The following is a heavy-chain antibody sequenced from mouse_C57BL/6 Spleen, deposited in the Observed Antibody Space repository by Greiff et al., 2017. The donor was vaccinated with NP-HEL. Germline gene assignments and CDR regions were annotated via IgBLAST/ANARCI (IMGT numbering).Heavy chain of an antibody. CDR1: GFTFSDYG. CDR2: ISSGSSTI. Sequence: DVKLVESGGGLVKPGGSLKLSCAASGFTFSDYGMHWVRQAPEKGLEWVAYISSGSSTIYYADTVKGRFTISRDNAKNTLFLQMTSLRSEDTAMYYCARESSGYLYYCDYWGQGTTLTVSS. V-gene: IGHV5-17*01. CDR3: ARESSGYLYYCDY. J-gene: IGHJ2*01. D-gene: IGHD3-2*02.